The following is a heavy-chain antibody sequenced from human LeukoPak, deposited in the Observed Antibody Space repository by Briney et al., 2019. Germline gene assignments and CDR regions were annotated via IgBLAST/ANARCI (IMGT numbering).Heavy chain of an antibody. J-gene: IGHJ4*02. Sequence: SVKVSCKVSGGTFSYAISWVRQAPGQGLEWMGGNIPIFGTTDYAQNFQGRVTFTTDESTSTAYMELSSLRSEDTAVYYCARGAWGYNYGYHNYWGQGTLVTASS. CDR3: ARGAWGYNYGYHNY. V-gene: IGHV1-69*05. CDR2: NIPIFGTT. D-gene: IGHD5-18*01. CDR1: GGTFSYA.